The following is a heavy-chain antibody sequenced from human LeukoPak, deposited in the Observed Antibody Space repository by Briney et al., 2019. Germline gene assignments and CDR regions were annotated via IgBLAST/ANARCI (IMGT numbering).Heavy chain of an antibody. CDR3: ARDLATRQRTGLYDS. J-gene: IGHJ4*02. V-gene: IGHV3-48*01. Sequence: GGSLRLSCAASGFTFSSYSMNWVRQAPGKGLEWVSYISSSSSTIYYADSVKGRFTISRDNSRNTLYLQMNSLRAEDTAVYYCARDLATRQRTGLYDSWGQGALVTVSS. CDR1: GFTFSSYS. D-gene: IGHD3-16*02. CDR2: ISSSSSTI.